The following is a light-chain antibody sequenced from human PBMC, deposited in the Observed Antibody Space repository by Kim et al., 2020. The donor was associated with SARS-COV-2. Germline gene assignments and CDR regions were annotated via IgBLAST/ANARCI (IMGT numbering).Light chain of an antibody. J-gene: IGLJ2*01. V-gene: IGLV1-40*01. CDR1: SSNIGAGFD. CDR3: QSYDNSLYAI. CDR2: GNS. Sequence: GQRGTISCIGSSSNIGAGFDVHWYHHLPGTAPKLLIYGNSNRPSGVPDRFSGSKAGTSASLAITGLQAEDEADYYCQSYDNSLYAIFGGGTQLTVL.